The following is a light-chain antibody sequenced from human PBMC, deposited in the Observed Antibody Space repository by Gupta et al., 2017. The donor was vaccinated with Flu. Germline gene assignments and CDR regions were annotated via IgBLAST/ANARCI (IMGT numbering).Light chain of an antibody. CDR2: EVS. J-gene: IGLJ2*01. CDR3: SSYTGSSTV. V-gene: IGLV2-14*01. Sequence: QSALTQPASVSGPPGQSIPISCTGTSSDVGAYNYVSWYQHHPGKAPKLMIYEVSNRPSGVSNRFSGSKSGNTASLTISGLQAEDEANYYCSSYTGSSTVFGGGTRVTVL. CDR1: SSDVGAYNY.